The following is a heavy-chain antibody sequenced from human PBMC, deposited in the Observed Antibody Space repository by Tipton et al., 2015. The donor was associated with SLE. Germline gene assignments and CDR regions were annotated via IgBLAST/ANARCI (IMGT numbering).Heavy chain of an antibody. CDR2: IYYSGST. CDR1: GGSISSSSYY. V-gene: IGHV4-39*07. Sequence: TLSLTCTVSGGSISSSSYYWGWIRQPPGKGLEWIGSIYYSGSTYYNPSLKSRVTISVDTSKNQISLKLTSVTAADTAVYYCGATTLDYYSGMDVWGQGTTVTVSS. CDR3: GATTLDYYSGMDV. J-gene: IGHJ6*02. D-gene: IGHD4-11*01.